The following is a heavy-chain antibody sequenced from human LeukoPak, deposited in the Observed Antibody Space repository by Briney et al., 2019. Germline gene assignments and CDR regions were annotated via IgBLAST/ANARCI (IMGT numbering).Heavy chain of an antibody. CDR2: INSDGSSS. V-gene: IGHV3-74*01. J-gene: IGHJ4*02. D-gene: IGHD1-20*01. Sequence: GGSLRLSCAASGFTFSSYWMHWVRQAPGKGLVWVSRINSDGSSSTYADSVKGRFIIFRDNAKNTLYLQMNSLRAEDTAVYYCARYNWNSAPFDYWGQGTLVTVSS. CDR3: ARYNWNSAPFDY. CDR1: GFTFSSYW.